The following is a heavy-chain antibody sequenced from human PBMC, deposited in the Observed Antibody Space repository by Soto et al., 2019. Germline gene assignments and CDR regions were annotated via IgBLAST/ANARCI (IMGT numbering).Heavy chain of an antibody. D-gene: IGHD2-8*01. CDR3: ARESCTNGGCYWGGNVSDP. CDR2: IIPIFGTA. J-gene: IGHJ5*02. V-gene: IGHV1-69*01. CDR1: GGTFSSYA. Sequence: QVQLVQSGAEVKKPGSSVQVSCKASGGTFSSYAISWVRQAPGQGLEWMGGIIPIFGTANYAQKFQGRVTITADESTITADMELSSLGSEDTAVYYCARESCTNGGCYWGGNVSDPWGQGTLVTVSS.